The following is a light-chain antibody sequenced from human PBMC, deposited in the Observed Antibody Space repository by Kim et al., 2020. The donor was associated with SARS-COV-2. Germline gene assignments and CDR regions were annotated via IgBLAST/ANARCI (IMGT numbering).Light chain of an antibody. V-gene: IGKV3-15*01. CDR3: QQYNDWPIT. J-gene: IGKJ5*01. CDR2: GAS. Sequence: LTPVERATLSCRASQSVTSNLAWYQQKPGQAPRLLIYGASTRASGIPARFSGSGSETEFTLTISSLQSEDFAVYYCQQYNDWPITFGQGTRLEIK. CDR1: QSVTSN.